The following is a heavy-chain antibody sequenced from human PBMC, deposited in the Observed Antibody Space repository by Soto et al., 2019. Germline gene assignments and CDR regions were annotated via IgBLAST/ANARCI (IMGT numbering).Heavy chain of an antibody. CDR1: ESTFVDYN. J-gene: IGHJ4*02. Sequence: QVQLVESGEALAKLGGPLKSSFAAPESTFVDYNMGGIGRVPGKGLEWVSYISSSGSTIYYADSVKGRFTISRDNAKNSLYLQMNSLRAEDTAVYYCARDGKGDYYFDYWGQGTLVTVSS. CDR2: ISSSGSTI. D-gene: IGHD3-16*01. CDR3: ARDGKGDYYFDY. V-gene: IGHV3-11*01.